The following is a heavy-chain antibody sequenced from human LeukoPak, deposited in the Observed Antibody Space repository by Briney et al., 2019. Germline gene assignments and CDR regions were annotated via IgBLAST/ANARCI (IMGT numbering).Heavy chain of an antibody. V-gene: IGHV3-30*18. CDR1: GFTFSSYG. CDR3: AKDEIGSWIQLWSRYYYYGMDV. CDR2: ISYDGSNK. D-gene: IGHD5-18*01. Sequence: GGSLRLSCAASGFTFSSYGMHWVRQAPGKGPEWVAVISYDGSNKYYADSVKGRFTISRDNSKNTLYLQMNSLRAEDTAVYYCAKDEIGSWIQLWSRYYYYGMDVWGQGTTVTVSS. J-gene: IGHJ6*02.